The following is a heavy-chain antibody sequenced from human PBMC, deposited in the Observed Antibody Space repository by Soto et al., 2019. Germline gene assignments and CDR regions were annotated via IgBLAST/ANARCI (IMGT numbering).Heavy chain of an antibody. V-gene: IGHV1-18*01. CDR3: ARKGDVPYYCCGMDV. Sequence: QVQLVQSGAEVKKPGASVKVSCKASGYTFTSYGFSWVRQAPGQGLEWMGWINAYNGDTNYAQNLQGRVTMTTDTSTQTDYMELRSLRSDDTAVYDCARKGDVPYYCCGMDVWGPGTTVTVSS. J-gene: IGHJ6*02. CDR2: INAYNGDT. CDR1: GYTFTSYG. D-gene: IGHD3-16*01.